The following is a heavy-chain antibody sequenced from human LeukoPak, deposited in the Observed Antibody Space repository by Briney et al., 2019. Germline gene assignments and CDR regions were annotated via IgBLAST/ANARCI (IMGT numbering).Heavy chain of an antibody. CDR1: GGSFSGYY. CDR2: INHSGST. CDR3: ARLWSTYCSGGSCPHQPNY. V-gene: IGHV4-34*01. Sequence: SETLSLTCAVYGGSFSGYYWSWIRQPPGKGLEWIGEINHSGSTNYNPSLKSRVTISVRTSKNQFSLKLSSVTAADTALYYCARLWSTYCSGGSCPHQPNYWGQGTLVTVSS. J-gene: IGHJ4*02. D-gene: IGHD2-15*01.